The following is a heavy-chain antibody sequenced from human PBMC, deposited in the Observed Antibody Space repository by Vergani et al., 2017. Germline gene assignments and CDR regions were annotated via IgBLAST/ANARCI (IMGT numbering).Heavy chain of an antibody. D-gene: IGHD3-10*01. V-gene: IGHV3-11*06. Sequence: QVQLVESGGGLVKPGGSLRLSCAASGFTFSDYYMSWIRQAPGKGLEWVSYISSSSSYKNYADSVKGRFTISRDNAQNSLYLQMNSLRAEDTAVYYCARVGSYGDAFDIWGQGTMVTVSS. CDR2: ISSSSSYK. J-gene: IGHJ3*02. CDR3: ARVGSYGDAFDI. CDR1: GFTFSDYY.